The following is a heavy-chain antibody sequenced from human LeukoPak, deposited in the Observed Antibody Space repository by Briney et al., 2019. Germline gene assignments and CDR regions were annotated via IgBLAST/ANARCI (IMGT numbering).Heavy chain of an antibody. Sequence: GRSLRLSCAASGFSFSTYGMHWVRQAPGKGLEWVAMIWYDASGQHYADSVKGRFTISRDTSKNTPYLQMNSLRAEDTAVYFCARDSLYDDNGYYHYFDYWGQGTLVTVSS. CDR1: GFSFSTYG. J-gene: IGHJ4*02. CDR3: ARDSLYDDNGYYHYFDY. D-gene: IGHD3-22*01. CDR2: IWYDASGQ. V-gene: IGHV3-33*01.